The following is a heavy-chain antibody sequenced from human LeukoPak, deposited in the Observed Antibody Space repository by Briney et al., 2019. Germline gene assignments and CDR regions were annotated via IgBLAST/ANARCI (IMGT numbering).Heavy chain of an antibody. J-gene: IGHJ4*02. V-gene: IGHV3-48*04. CDR2: ISSSSPSTT. Sequence: GGSLRLSCAASGFTFSRYCMNWVRQVPGKGLEWISYISSSSPSTTYYADSVEGRFTISRDNAKNSLYLQMNSLRAEDTAVYYCSRDLYSSSWYGSGYWGQGTLVTVSS. D-gene: IGHD6-13*01. CDR3: SRDLYSSSWYGSGY. CDR1: GFTFSRYC.